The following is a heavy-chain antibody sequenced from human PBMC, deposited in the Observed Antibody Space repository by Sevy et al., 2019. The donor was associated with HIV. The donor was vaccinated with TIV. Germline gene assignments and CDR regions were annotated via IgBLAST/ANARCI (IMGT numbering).Heavy chain of an antibody. Sequence: GGSLRLSCAASGXXFSGSTVHWVRQASGKGLEWVGRIRSKAYNFATTYAASLKGRFTISRDDSKNTAYLQLNGLKTEDTAVYYCTGGAPYXMDXWGQGTTVTVSS. J-gene: IGHJ6*02. V-gene: IGHV3-73*01. CDR3: TGGAPYXMDX. CDR1: GXXFSGST. CDR2: IRSKAYNFAT. D-gene: IGHD3-10*01.